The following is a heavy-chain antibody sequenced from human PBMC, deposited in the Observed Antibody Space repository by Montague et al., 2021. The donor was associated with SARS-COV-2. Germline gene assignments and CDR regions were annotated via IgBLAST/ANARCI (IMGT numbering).Heavy chain of an antibody. Sequence: SETLSLTCAVYGGSFSGYYWSWIRQPPGKGLEWIGEINHSGSTNYNPSLKSRVTISVDTSKNQFSLKLSSVTAADTAVYYCARERYSFSLIRGSTWFDPWGQGTLVTVSS. V-gene: IGHV4-34*01. CDR3: ARERYSFSLIRGSTWFDP. CDR1: GGSFSGYY. J-gene: IGHJ5*02. CDR2: INHSGST. D-gene: IGHD3-9*01.